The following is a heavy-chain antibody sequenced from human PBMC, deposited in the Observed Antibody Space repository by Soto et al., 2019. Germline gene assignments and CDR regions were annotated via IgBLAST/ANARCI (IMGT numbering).Heavy chain of an antibody. CDR2: ISSSSSTR. D-gene: IGHD5-12*01. CDR3: AREGHPWRVFYGLDV. V-gene: IGHV3-48*02. CDR1: GFTFSTYS. Sequence: GGSLRLSCAASGFTFSTYSMNWVRQAPGKGLEWVSYISSSSSTRYYADSVKGRFAISRDNAKNSLYLQMNSLRDEDTAVYYCAREGHPWRVFYGLDVWAQGTTVTVSS. J-gene: IGHJ6*02.